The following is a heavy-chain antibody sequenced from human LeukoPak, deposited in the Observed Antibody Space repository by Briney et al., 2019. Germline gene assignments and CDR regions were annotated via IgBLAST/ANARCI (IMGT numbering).Heavy chain of an antibody. D-gene: IGHD6-19*01. V-gene: IGHV3-23*01. CDR2: ISGNGGST. Sequence: GGSLRLSCADSGFTFSSYAMSWVRQAPGKGLEWVSAISGNGGSTYYADSVKGRFTISRDNSKSTLYLQMNSLRAEDTAVYYCAKAGIGVVGYFDYWGQGTLVTVSS. J-gene: IGHJ4*02. CDR3: AKAGIGVVGYFDY. CDR1: GFTFSSYA.